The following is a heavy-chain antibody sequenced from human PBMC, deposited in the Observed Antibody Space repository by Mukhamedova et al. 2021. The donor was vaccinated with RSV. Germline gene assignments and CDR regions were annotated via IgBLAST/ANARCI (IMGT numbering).Heavy chain of an antibody. Sequence: YYNSSLESRLTISVDTSKNQFSLKLSSVIAADTAVYYCARQKWELLPVGDWIDTWGQGTLVTVS. J-gene: IGHJ5*02. D-gene: IGHD2-15*01. V-gene: IGHV4-39*01. CDR3: ARQKWELLPVGDWIDT.